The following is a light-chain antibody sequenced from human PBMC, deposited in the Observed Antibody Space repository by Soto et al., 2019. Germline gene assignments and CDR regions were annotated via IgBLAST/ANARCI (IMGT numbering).Light chain of an antibody. Sequence: QSALTQPRSVSGSPGQSVTISCTGTSSDVGGYNCVSWYQQHPGKAPKLMIYDVSKRPSGVPDRFSGSKYGNTASLTISGLQAEDEADYYWCSYAGSYTWVFGGGTKLTVL. V-gene: IGLV2-11*01. J-gene: IGLJ3*02. CDR2: DVS. CDR3: CSYAGSYTWV. CDR1: SSDVGGYNC.